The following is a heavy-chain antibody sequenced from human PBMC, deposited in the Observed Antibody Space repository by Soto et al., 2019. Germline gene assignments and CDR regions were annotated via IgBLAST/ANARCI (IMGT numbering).Heavy chain of an antibody. CDR3: ARKYSSSWDWYFDL. D-gene: IGHD6-13*01. V-gene: IGHV3-48*01. Sequence: PGGSLRLSCAASGFTFSSYSMNWVRQAPGKGLEWVSYISSSSSTIYYADSVKGRFTISRDNAKNSLYLQMNSLRAEDTAVYYCARKYSSSWDWYFDLWGRGTLVTVSS. CDR2: ISSSSSTI. J-gene: IGHJ2*01. CDR1: GFTFSSYS.